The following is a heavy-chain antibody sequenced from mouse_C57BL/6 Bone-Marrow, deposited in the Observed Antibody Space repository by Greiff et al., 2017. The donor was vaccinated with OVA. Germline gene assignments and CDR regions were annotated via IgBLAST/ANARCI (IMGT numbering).Heavy chain of an antibody. Sequence: VQLQQSGPVLVKPGASVKMSCKASGYTFTDYYMNWVKQSHGKSLEWIGVINPYNGGTSYNQKFKGKATLTVDKSSSTAYMELNSLISEDSAVYYCASRGGGYCFDYWGQGTTLTVSS. CDR3: ASRGGGYCFDY. CDR2: INPYNGGT. CDR1: GYTFTDYY. J-gene: IGHJ2*01. V-gene: IGHV1-19*01.